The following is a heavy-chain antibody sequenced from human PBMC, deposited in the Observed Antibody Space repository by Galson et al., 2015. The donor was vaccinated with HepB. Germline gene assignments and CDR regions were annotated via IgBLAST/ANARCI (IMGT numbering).Heavy chain of an antibody. CDR3: ARGYDSTNYYYLY. D-gene: IGHD3-16*01. CDR2: ITPMFGTA. CDR1: GGTFSNCA. Sequence: SVKVSCKASGGTFSNCAISWVRQDPGQGLEWMGGITPMFGTANDAQKFQGRVTITADESTRTAYMELSSLRSEDTAVYYCARGYDSTNYYYLYWGQGTLVTVSS. J-gene: IGHJ4*02. V-gene: IGHV1-69*13.